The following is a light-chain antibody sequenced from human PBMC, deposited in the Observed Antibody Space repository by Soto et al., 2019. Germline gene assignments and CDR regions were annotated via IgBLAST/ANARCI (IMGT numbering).Light chain of an antibody. CDR1: SSDVGGYKF. CDR3: SSYGGSNHLV. V-gene: IGLV2-8*01. Sequence: QSALTQPPSASGSPGQSVTISCTGTSSDVGGYKFVSWYQQHPGKAPKLIIYEVIKRPSGVPDRFSGSKSGNTASLTVSGLQAEDEGDYYCSSYGGSNHLVFGGGTKLTVL. J-gene: IGLJ2*01. CDR2: EVI.